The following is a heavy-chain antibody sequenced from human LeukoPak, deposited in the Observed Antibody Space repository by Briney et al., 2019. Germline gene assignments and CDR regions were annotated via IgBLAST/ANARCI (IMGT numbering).Heavy chain of an antibody. J-gene: IGHJ4*02. CDR1: GYTFTSYD. Sequence: ASVKVSCKASGYTFTSYDINWVRQATGQGLEWMGWMNPNSGNTGYAQKFQGRVTMTRNISISTAYMELSSLRSEDTAVYYCARLADTAMVTSCWGQGTLVTVSS. CDR2: MNPNSGNT. D-gene: IGHD5-18*01. CDR3: ARLADTAMVTSC. V-gene: IGHV1-8*01.